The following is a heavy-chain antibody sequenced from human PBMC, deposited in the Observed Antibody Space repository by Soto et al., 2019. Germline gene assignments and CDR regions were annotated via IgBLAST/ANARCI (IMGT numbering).Heavy chain of an antibody. CDR1: GGSMSSSSYY. J-gene: IGHJ3*02. Sequence: QLQLQESGPGLVKPSETLSLTCTVSGGSMSSSSYYWGWIRQPPGKGLEGIGSIYYSGSTYYNPSLKRRVTISVDTSKNQFSLKLSSVTAADTAVYYCPSRDSNYAFDIWGQGTMVTVSS. D-gene: IGHD4-4*01. CDR3: PSRDSNYAFDI. V-gene: IGHV4-39*01. CDR2: IYYSGST.